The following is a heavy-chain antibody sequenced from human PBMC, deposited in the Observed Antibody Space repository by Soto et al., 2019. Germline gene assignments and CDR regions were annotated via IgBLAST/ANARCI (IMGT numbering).Heavy chain of an antibody. J-gene: IGHJ4*02. CDR1: GGSISSGGYS. D-gene: IGHD3-16*01. Sequence: LRLSCAVSGGSISSGGYSWSWIRQPPGKGLEWIGYIYHSGSTYYNPSLKSRVTISVDRSKNQFSLKLSSVTAADTAVYYCARGAMITFGGVDYWGQGTLVTVSS. CDR2: IYHSGST. V-gene: IGHV4-30-2*01. CDR3: ARGAMITFGGVDY.